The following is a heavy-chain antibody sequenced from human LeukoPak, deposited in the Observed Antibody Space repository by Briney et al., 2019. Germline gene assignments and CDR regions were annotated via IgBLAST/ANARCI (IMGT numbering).Heavy chain of an antibody. Sequence: GGSLRLSCEASGFTFRTYWMSWVRQAPGKGLEWVANIKQDGSEKYYVDSVKGRFTISRDNVKNSLYLQMNSLSAEDTAVYYCARDLYYGSGSSGQWGQGTLVTVSS. CDR2: IKQDGSEK. V-gene: IGHV3-7*01. D-gene: IGHD3-10*01. J-gene: IGHJ4*02. CDR1: GFTFRTYW. CDR3: ARDLYYGSGSSGQ.